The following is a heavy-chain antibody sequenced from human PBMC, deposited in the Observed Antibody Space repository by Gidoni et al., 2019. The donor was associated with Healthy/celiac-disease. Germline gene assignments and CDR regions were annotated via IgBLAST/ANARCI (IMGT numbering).Heavy chain of an antibody. CDR3: AKDQLYYDFWDDAFDI. CDR2: ISGSGGST. V-gene: IGHV3-23*01. D-gene: IGHD3-3*01. CDR1: GFTFSIYA. J-gene: IGHJ3*02. Sequence: EVQLLESGGGLVQPVGSLRLSCAASGFTFSIYAMSWVRQAPGKGLEWVSAISGSGGSTYYADSVKGRFTISRDNSKNTLYLQMNSLRTEDTAVYYCAKDQLYYDFWDDAFDIWGQGTMVTVSS.